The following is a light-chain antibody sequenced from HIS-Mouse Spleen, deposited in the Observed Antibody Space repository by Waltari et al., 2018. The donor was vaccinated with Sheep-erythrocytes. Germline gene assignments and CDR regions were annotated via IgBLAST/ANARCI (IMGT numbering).Light chain of an antibody. J-gene: IGLJ2*01. Sequence: QSALTQPRSVSGSPGQSVTISCTGTSSDVGGYNYVSWYQQHPGKAPKLMIYDVSRRPSGVPDRFSCSKSGHTGSLTISGLQAEDEAEYYCCSYAGSYTFVVFGGGTKLTVL. V-gene: IGLV2-11*01. CDR3: CSYAGSYTFVV. CDR1: SSDVGGYNY. CDR2: DVS.